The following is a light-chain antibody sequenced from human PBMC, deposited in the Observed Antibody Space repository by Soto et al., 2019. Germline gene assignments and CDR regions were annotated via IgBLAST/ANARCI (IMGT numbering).Light chain of an antibody. V-gene: IGKV1-17*03. CDR1: QDLSNF. Sequence: DILMTQSPCAMSASVWDRVTITCRASQDLSNFLVWFQQRQGKVPKRLIYAASTLQSGVPSRFSGSGSGTDFTLTISCLQSEDLATYYCQQYYSYPPTFGQGTKVEIK. J-gene: IGKJ1*01. CDR3: QQYYSYPPT. CDR2: AAS.